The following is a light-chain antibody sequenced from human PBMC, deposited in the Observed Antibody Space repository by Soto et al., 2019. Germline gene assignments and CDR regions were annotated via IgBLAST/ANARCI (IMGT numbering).Light chain of an antibody. CDR2: YAS. CDR3: KQYNKWPKT. Sequence: EIVMTQSPATLSVSPGETATLSCRASQSVSSNLAWYQQKPGQAPRILISYASTSAAGLTARFSGSGSGTEFTLTISSLQSEDFAVYFCKQYNKWPKTLGQGTKVELQ. CDR1: QSVSSN. V-gene: IGKV3-15*01. J-gene: IGKJ1*01.